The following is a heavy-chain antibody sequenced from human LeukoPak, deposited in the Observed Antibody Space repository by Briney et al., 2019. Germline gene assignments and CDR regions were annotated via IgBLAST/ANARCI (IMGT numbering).Heavy chain of an antibody. Sequence: SETLSLTCAVSGGSISSSNWWSWVRQPPGRGLEWIGEIYHSGSTNYNPSLKSRVTISVDKSKNQFSLKLSSVTAADTAVYYCARSGSYGVNYFDSWGQGTLVTVSS. CDR3: ARSGSYGVNYFDS. D-gene: IGHD4-17*01. CDR2: IYHSGST. CDR1: GGSISSSNW. V-gene: IGHV4-4*02. J-gene: IGHJ4*02.